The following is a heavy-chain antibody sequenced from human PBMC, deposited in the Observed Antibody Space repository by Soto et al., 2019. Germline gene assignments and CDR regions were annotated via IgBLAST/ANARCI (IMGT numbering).Heavy chain of an antibody. J-gene: IGHJ4*02. V-gene: IGHV3-64D*06. CDR3: VNTQNYDYVWGSYAPL. CDR2: ISSNGGST. CDR1: GFTFSSYA. Sequence: GGSLRLSCSASGFTFSSYAMHWVRQAPGKGLEYVSAISSNGGSTYYADSVKGRFTISRDNSKNTLYLQMSSLRAEDTAVYYCVNTQNYDYVWGSYAPLWGQGTLVTVSS. D-gene: IGHD3-16*01.